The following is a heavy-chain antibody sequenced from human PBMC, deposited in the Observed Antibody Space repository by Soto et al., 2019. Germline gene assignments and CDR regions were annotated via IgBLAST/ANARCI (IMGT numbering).Heavy chain of an antibody. Sequence: QVQLVQSGAEVKKPGASVKVSCKASGYTFTSYAMHWVRQAPGQRLEWMGWINAGNGNTKYSQQFQGRVTITRDTSESTAYMELSSLRSEDTAVYYCATWGKVRGVIDPNFDYWGQGTLVTVSS. CDR2: INAGNGNT. CDR3: ATWGKVRGVIDPNFDY. J-gene: IGHJ4*02. D-gene: IGHD3-10*01. CDR1: GYTFTSYA. V-gene: IGHV1-3*01.